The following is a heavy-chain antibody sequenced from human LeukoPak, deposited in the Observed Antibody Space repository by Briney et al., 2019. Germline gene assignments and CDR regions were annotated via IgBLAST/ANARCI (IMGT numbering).Heavy chain of an antibody. CDR2: NNGDGSTT. Sequence: GGSLRLSCVASGFSLSGYWMYWVRQAPGKGLMYISRNNGDGSTTNYADVVKGRFTMSRNNVKNTLYLQMNSLRVEDTAVYYCARDPRNVGLAPWGQGTLVTVSS. CDR3: ARDPRNVGLAP. D-gene: IGHD2-15*01. V-gene: IGHV3-74*01. CDR1: GFSLSGYW. J-gene: IGHJ5*02.